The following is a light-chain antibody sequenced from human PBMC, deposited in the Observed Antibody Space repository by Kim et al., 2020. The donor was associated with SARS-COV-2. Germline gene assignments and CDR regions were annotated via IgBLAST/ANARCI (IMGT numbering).Light chain of an antibody. V-gene: IGLV3-19*01. J-gene: IGLJ2*01. CDR3: NSRDTNDIVL. CDR1: SLRSYY. Sequence: SSELTQDPAVSVALGQTVRITCEGDSLRSYYATWYQQKPGQAPILLIYGKNNRPSGIPDRFSGSSSGNTASLTITGNQAGDEADYYCNSRDTNDIVLFGG. CDR2: GKN.